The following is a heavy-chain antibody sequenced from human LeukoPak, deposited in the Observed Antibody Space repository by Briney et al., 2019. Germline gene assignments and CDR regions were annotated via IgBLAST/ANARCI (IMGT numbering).Heavy chain of an antibody. CDR1: GGSFSGYY. D-gene: IGHD2-2*01. CDR2: INHSGSQ. Sequence: PSETLSLTCAVYGGSFSGYYWHWSPEPPGNGREWIGEINHSGSQNYNLCLKSRVTLSVDTSKHQFSLKLTSVPAADTAVYYCARIDCSSNSCMDVWGEGSKVTVPS. CDR3: ARIDCSSNSCMDV. V-gene: IGHV4-34*01. J-gene: IGHJ6*04.